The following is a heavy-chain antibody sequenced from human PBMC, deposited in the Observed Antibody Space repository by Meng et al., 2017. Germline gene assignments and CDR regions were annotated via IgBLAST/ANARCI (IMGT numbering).Heavy chain of an antibody. CDR2: IYYSGST. J-gene: IGHJ4*02. Sequence: QVQPQESGPGLVKPSQTLSLPCTGSGGSLSSGGYYWSWIRQHPGKGLEWIGYIYYSGSTYYNPSLKSRVTISVDTSKNQFSLKLSSVTAADTAVYYCARANGDYAYQVYYFDYWGQGTLVTVSS. CDR1: GGSLSSGGYY. V-gene: IGHV4-31*03. CDR3: ARANGDYAYQVYYFDY. D-gene: IGHD2-8*01.